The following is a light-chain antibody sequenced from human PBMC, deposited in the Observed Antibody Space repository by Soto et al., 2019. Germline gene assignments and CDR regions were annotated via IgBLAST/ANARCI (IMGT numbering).Light chain of an antibody. CDR1: TSNIGHNY. V-gene: IGLV1-51*01. Sequence: QSVLTQPPSVSAAPGPTVTISCSGGTSNIGHNYVSWYQQLPGTAPTLLIYGNDKRPSGIPDRFSGSKSGTSATLAITGLQTGDEADYYCATWDTNLSAVFGGGTKLTVL. J-gene: IGLJ3*02. CDR2: GND. CDR3: ATWDTNLSAV.